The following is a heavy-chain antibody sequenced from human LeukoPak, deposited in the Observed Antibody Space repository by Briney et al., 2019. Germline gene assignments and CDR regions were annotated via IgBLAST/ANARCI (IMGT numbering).Heavy chain of an antibody. CDR3: ARSLDYDILTGYYPPDY. CDR1: GGSISSGGYY. D-gene: IGHD3-9*01. CDR2: IYYSGST. Sequence: SETLSLTCTVSGGSISSGGYYWSWIRQHPGKGLEWIGYIYYSGSTYYNPSLKSRVTISVDTSKNQFSLKLSSVTAADTAVYYCARSLDYDILTGYYPPDYWGQGTLVTVSS. V-gene: IGHV4-31*03. J-gene: IGHJ4*02.